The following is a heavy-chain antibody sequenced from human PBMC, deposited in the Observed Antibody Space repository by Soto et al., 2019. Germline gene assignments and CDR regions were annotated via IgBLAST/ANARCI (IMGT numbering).Heavy chain of an antibody. CDR1: GGTFSSYA. Sequence: SVKVSCKSSGGTFSSYAISWVRQAPGQGLEWKGGIIPIFGTANHAQKFQGRVTITANKPPSTAYMELSSLRSEDTAVYYCARAYYYDSSGPITGLGYGMDVWGQGTTVTVSS. D-gene: IGHD3-22*01. V-gene: IGHV1-69*06. J-gene: IGHJ6*02. CDR2: IIPIFGTA. CDR3: ARAYYYDSSGPITGLGYGMDV.